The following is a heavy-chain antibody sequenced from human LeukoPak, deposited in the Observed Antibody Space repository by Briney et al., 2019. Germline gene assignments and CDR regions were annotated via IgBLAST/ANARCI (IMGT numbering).Heavy chain of an antibody. Sequence: PGGSLRLSCAASGFTVSSNYMSWVRQAPGRGLEWVSVIYSGGSTYYAESVEGRFTISRDNSKNMLYLQMNSLRAEDTAVYYCARTIVVAGFTDYFDYWGQGTLVSVSS. CDR1: GFTVSSNY. CDR3: ARTIVVAGFTDYFDY. J-gene: IGHJ4*02. CDR2: IYSGGST. V-gene: IGHV3-53*01. D-gene: IGHD6-19*01.